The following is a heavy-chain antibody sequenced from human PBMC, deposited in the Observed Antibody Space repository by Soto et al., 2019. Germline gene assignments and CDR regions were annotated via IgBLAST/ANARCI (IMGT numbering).Heavy chain of an antibody. V-gene: IGHV3-30*18. CDR3: AKDWGTYYYGSGSPRPGMDV. CDR1: GFTFSSYG. J-gene: IGHJ6*02. CDR2: ISFDGSNK. D-gene: IGHD3-10*01. Sequence: PGGSLSLSCAASGFTFSSYGMHWVRQAPGKGLEWVAVISFDGSNKYYADSVKGRFTISRDNSKNTLYLQMNSLRAEDTAVYYCAKDWGTYYYGSGSPRPGMDVWGQGTTVTVSS.